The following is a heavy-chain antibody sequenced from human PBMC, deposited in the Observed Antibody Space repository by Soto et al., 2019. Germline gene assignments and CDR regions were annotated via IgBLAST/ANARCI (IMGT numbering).Heavy chain of an antibody. V-gene: IGHV4-59*01. J-gene: IGHJ5*02. CDR3: AREVVGELLDDWFDP. CDR2: IYYSGST. D-gene: IGHD1-26*01. Sequence: SETLSLTCTVSGGSISSYYWSWIRQPPGKGLEWIGYIYYSGSTNYNPSLKSRVTISVDTSKNQFSLKLSSVTAADTAVYYCAREVVGELLDDWFDPWGQGTLVTVSS. CDR1: GGSISSYY.